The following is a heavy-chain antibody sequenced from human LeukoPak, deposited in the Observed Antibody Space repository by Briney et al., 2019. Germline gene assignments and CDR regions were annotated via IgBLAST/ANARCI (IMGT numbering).Heavy chain of an antibody. D-gene: IGHD2-21*02. CDR3: ARRGGTVTALDY. V-gene: IGHV1-46*03. CDR1: GYTFTSYY. Sequence: ASVKVSCKASGYTFTSYYMHWVRQAPGQGLEWMGIINPSGGSTSYAQKFQGRVTMTRDTSTSTVYMELSGLRSEDTAVYYCARRGGTVTALDYWGQGTLVTVSS. CDR2: INPSGGST. J-gene: IGHJ4*02.